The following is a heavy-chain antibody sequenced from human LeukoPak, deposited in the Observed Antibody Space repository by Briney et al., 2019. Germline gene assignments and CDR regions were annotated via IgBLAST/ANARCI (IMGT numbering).Heavy chain of an antibody. D-gene: IGHD6-19*01. J-gene: IGHJ2*01. CDR3: ARGGWRGLDGYFDL. CDR1: GFTFSSYV. V-gene: IGHV3-23*01. CDR2: SSGSGGST. Sequence: LRLSCAASGFTFSSYVMSWLREPRGKVLEWGAVSSGSGGSTYYADSVKGRFTISRDNSKNTLYLQMNSLRAEDMAVYYCARGGWRGLDGYFDLWGRGTLVTVSS.